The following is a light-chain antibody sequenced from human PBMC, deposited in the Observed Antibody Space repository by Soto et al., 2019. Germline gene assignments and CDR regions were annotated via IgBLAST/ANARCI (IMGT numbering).Light chain of an antibody. CDR2: GNS. CDR1: SSNIGAGYD. Sequence: QSVLTQPPSVSGAPGQRVTISCTGISSNIGAGYDVHWYQQLPGTAHKLLIYGNSNRPSGVPDRFSGSKSGTSASLAITGLQAEDEADYYCQSYDSSLSGSVFGGGTKVTVL. J-gene: IGLJ2*01. CDR3: QSYDSSLSGSV. V-gene: IGLV1-40*01.